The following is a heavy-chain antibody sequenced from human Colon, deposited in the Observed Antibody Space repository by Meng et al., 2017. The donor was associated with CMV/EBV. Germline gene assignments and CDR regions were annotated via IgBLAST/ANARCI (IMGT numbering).Heavy chain of an antibody. CDR3: AKGGSYYPHPSFYFDY. D-gene: IGHD1-26*01. V-gene: IGHV3-72*01. CDR1: GFTMGDHW. CDR2: YKKRGDNYIT. Sequence: GESLKISCAVSGFTMGDHWMDWVRQAPGQGLEWVGRYKKRGDNYITEYGVSVKGRVSISRDDSKNSLRLQMNSLKTGDTAVYYCAKGGSYYPHPSFYFDYWGQGTLVTVSS. J-gene: IGHJ4*02.